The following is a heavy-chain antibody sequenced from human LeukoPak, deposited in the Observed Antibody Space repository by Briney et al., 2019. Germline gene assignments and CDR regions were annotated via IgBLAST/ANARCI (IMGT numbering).Heavy chain of an antibody. CDR3: AKDRGHNYGVFDP. CDR1: GFTFSSYV. J-gene: IGHJ5*02. Sequence: GGSLRLSCVASGFTFSSYVMSWVRQAPGKGLEWVSAISGSGGSTDYADSVKGRFTISRDNSKNTLYLQMNSLRAEDTAVYYCAKDRGHNYGVFDPWGQGTLVTVSS. V-gene: IGHV3-23*01. D-gene: IGHD5-18*01. CDR2: ISGSGGST.